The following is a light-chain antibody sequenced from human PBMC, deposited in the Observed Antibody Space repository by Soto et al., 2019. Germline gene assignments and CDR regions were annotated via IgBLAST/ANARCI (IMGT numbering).Light chain of an antibody. V-gene: IGLV1-47*01. Sequence: QSVLTQPPSASGTPGQRVTISCSGSSSNIGSNYVYWFQHLPGTAPKLLIYRNNQRPSGVPDRFSGSKSRTSASLAISGLRSEDEADYYCAVWDDSLSGRVFGTGTKVTVL. CDR3: AVWDDSLSGRV. CDR1: SSNIGSNY. CDR2: RNN. J-gene: IGLJ1*01.